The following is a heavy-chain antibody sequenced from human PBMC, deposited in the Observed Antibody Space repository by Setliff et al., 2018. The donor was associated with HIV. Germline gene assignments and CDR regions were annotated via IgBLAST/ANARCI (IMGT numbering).Heavy chain of an antibody. V-gene: IGHV4-38-2*01. CDR3: ARGVGIGGNWFDP. CDR1: GYSVSSGYY. D-gene: IGHD2-15*01. Sequence: SETLSLTCAVSGYSVSSGYYWAWIRQAPGKGLQWIGQMYYTGTTDYNPSLSSRVTISQDKSRNPFSLKLTSVTATDTAIYYCARGVGIGGNWFDPWGQGIMVTV. CDR2: MYYTGTT. J-gene: IGHJ5*02.